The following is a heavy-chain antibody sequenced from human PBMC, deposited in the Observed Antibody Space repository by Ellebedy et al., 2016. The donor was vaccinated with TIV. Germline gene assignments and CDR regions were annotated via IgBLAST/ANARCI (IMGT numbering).Heavy chain of an antibody. Sequence: MPGGSLRLSCTVSGASISTFSDFWGRIRQPPGKGLEWIGSLHYSGSAYYNPSLKSRVTISVDRSKNQFSLNVTSVTAADTAVYYCARGGAAGSSDYYYGMDVWGQGTTVTVSS. V-gene: IGHV4-39*01. CDR1: GASISTFSDF. D-gene: IGHD6-13*01. CDR3: ARGGAAGSSDYYYGMDV. CDR2: LHYSGSA. J-gene: IGHJ6*02.